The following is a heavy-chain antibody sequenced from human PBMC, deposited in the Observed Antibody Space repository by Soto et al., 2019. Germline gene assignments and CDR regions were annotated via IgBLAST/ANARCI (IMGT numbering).Heavy chain of an antibody. CDR1: GGSISSYY. CDR3: ASSTPGSYNGDYYYYYGMDV. V-gene: IGHV4-59*01. CDR2: IFYSGST. Sequence: QVQLQESGPGLVKPSETLSLTCTVSGGSISSYYWSWIRQPPGKGLEWIGYIFYSGSTNYNPSLKRRVTISVDTAKNQVSLKLSSVTAADTAVYHCASSTPGSYNGDYYYYYGMDVWGQGTTVTVSS. J-gene: IGHJ6*02. D-gene: IGHD3-10*01.